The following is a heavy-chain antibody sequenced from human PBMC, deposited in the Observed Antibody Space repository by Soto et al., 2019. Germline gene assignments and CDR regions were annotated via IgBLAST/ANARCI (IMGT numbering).Heavy chain of an antibody. V-gene: IGHV3-11*05. D-gene: IGHD3-9*01. CDR2: ISSSSSYT. CDR1: GFTFSDYD. Sequence: QVQLVESVGGLVKPGGSLRLSCAASGFTFSDYDMSWIRQAPGKGLEWVSYISSSSSYTNYADSVKGRFTISRDNAQNSLYLQMNSLRGEDTAVYYCARDADIVTGSYAFAIWGQGTTVTVSA. CDR3: ARDADIVTGSYAFAI. J-gene: IGHJ3*02.